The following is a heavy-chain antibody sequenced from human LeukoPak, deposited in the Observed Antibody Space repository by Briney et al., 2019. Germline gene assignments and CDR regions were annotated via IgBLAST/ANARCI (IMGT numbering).Heavy chain of an antibody. V-gene: IGHV4-4*02. CDR2: VNLQGST. CDR3: AREGGPYRPLDY. CDR1: GGSITSTNY. J-gene: IGHJ4*02. Sequence: PSGTLSLACGVSGGSITSTNYWTWVRQPPGKGLEWIGEVNLQGSTNYNPSLMGRVAISVDMSENHISLQLTSVTAADTAVYYCAREGGPYRPLDYSGQGTLVTVSS.